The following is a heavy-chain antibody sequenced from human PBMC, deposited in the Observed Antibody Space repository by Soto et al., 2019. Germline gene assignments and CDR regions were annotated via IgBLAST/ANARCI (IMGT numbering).Heavy chain of an antibody. CDR2: INPKSGGT. CDR3: ARGDSTDCSNGVCSFFYNHDMDV. D-gene: IGHD2-8*01. CDR1: GYSFTDYH. J-gene: IGHJ6*02. V-gene: IGHV1-2*06. Sequence: VPLVQSGAEVKKPGASVKVSCKASGYSFTDYHIHWVRQAPGQGLEWLGRINPKSGGTSTAQKFQGGVTMTTDTSISTATMELTRLTSDDTAIYYCARGDSTDCSNGVCSFFYNHDMDVWGQGTTVTVSS.